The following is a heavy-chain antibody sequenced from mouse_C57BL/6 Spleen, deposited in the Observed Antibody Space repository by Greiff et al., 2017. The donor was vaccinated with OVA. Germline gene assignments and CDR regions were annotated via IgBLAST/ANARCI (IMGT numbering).Heavy chain of an antibody. CDR3: VAWAY. CDR1: GFSFNTYA. J-gene: IGHJ3*01. CDR2: IRSKSNNYAT. Sequence: EVQLVESGGGLVQPKGSLKLSCAASGFSFNTYAMNWVRQAPGKGVEWVARIRSKSNNYATYYADSVKDRFTISRDDTESMLYVQKNNLKTEYTTMYYGVAWAYWGQGTLVTVSS. V-gene: IGHV10-1*01.